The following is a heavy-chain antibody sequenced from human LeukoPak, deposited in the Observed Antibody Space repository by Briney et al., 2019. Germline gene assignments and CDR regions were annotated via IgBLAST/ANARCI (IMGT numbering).Heavy chain of an antibody. CDR3: ARATPWDYYYYMDV. Sequence: PSETLSLTCTVSGGSISGDSYYWGWIRQTPGKGLEWIGSVYYSGTTYYNPSLESRFTISVDTSKNQFSLKVSSVIAADTAVYYCARATPWDYYYYMDVWGKGTTVTVSS. D-gene: IGHD3-16*01. V-gene: IGHV4-39*07. J-gene: IGHJ6*03. CDR1: GGSISGDSYY. CDR2: VYYSGTT.